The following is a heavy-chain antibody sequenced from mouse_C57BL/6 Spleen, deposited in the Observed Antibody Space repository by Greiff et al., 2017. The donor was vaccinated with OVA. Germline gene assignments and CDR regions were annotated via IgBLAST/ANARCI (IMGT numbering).Heavy chain of an antibody. J-gene: IGHJ2*01. Sequence: QVQLQQSGAELVRPGASVKLSCKASGYTFTDYYINWVKQRPGQGLEWIARIYPGSGNTYYNEKFKGKATLTAEKSSSTAYMQLSSLTSEDSAVYFCARYLTGFDYWGQGTTLTVSS. CDR2: IYPGSGNT. D-gene: IGHD4-1*01. CDR1: GYTFTDYY. CDR3: ARYLTGFDY. V-gene: IGHV1-76*01.